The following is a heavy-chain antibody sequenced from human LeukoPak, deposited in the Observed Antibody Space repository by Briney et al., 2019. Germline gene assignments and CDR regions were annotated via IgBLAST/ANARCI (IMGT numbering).Heavy chain of an antibody. J-gene: IGHJ4*02. Sequence: EASVKVSCKASGGTFSSYAISWVRQAPGQGLEWMGGIIPIFGTANYAQKFQGRVTITADESTSTAYMELSSLRSEDTAVYYCATDRLKGSTRYWGQGNLVTVSS. D-gene: IGHD6-25*01. V-gene: IGHV1-69*13. CDR3: ATDRLKGSTRY. CDR1: GGTFSSYA. CDR2: IIPIFGTA.